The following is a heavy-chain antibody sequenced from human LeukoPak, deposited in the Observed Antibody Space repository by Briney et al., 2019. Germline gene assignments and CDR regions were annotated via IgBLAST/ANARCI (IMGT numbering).Heavy chain of an antibody. CDR3: ARESKSYDGSGYYHDY. V-gene: IGHV4-4*07. Sequence: SETLSLTCIVSGGSIRNYYWSWIRQPAGKGLEWIGRIFISRNTDYNPSLKSRVTVSVDTSTNQFSLELTSVTAADTAVYYCARESKSYDGSGYYHDYWGQGTLVTVSS. D-gene: IGHD3-22*01. CDR1: GGSIRNYY. J-gene: IGHJ4*02. CDR2: IFISRNT.